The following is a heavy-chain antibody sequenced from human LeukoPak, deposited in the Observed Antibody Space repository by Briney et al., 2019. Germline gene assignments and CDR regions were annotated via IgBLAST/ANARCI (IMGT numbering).Heavy chain of an antibody. D-gene: IGHD2-8*01. Sequence: GASVKVSCKASGGTFSSYAISWVRQAPGQGLEWMGGIIPIFGTANYAQKFQGRVTITADKSTSTAYMELSSLRSEDTAVYYCARVLGHCTNGVCWPYYFDYWGQGTLVTVSS. CDR1: GGTFSSYA. CDR2: IIPIFGTA. V-gene: IGHV1-69*06. CDR3: ARVLGHCTNGVCWPYYFDY. J-gene: IGHJ4*02.